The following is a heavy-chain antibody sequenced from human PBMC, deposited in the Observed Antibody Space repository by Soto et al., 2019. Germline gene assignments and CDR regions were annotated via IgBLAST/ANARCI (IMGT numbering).Heavy chain of an antibody. V-gene: IGHV4-34*01. CDR2: INHSGST. Sequence: SETLSLTCAVYGGSFSGYYWSWIRQPPGKGLEWIGEINHSGSTYYNPSLKSRVTISVDTSKNQFSLKLSSVTAADTAVYYCARHVSDYYYYYMDVWGKGTTVTVSS. CDR1: GGSFSGYY. CDR3: ARHVSDYYYYYMDV. J-gene: IGHJ6*03.